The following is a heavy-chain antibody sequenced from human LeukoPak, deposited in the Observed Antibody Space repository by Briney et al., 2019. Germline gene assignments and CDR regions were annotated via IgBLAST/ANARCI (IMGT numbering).Heavy chain of an antibody. Sequence: PSETLSLTCTVSGGSISSSSYYWGWIRQPPGKGLEWIGSIYYSGSTYYNPSLKSRVTISVDTSKNQFSLKLSSVTAADTAVYYCARDFKAGRYYYYGMDVWGQGTTVTVSS. J-gene: IGHJ6*02. CDR1: GGSISSSSYY. D-gene: IGHD6-19*01. CDR2: IYYSGST. CDR3: ARDFKAGRYYYYGMDV. V-gene: IGHV4-39*07.